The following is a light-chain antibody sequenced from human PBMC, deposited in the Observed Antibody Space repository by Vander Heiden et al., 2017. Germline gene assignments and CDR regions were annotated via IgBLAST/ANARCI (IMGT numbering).Light chain of an antibody. CDR3: CSYAGSYTWV. CDR2: DVN. V-gene: IGLV2-11*01. CDR1: SLVDVYNY. Sequence: QSAPAQPRSVSGSPGPAVTISCTGTSLVDVYNYVSWYQHHPAKAPKLMIADVNKRPAGVPDRFSGSKSGNTAPLTTSVLQADEEADYYCCSYAGSYTWVFGGGTKLTVL. J-gene: IGLJ3*02.